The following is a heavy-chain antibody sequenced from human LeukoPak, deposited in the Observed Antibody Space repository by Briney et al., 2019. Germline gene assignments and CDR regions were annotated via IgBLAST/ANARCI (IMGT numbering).Heavy chain of an antibody. Sequence: ASVKVSCKASGYTFSRYGISWVRQAPGQGLEWKGWITGYNGNTKSAQMVQGRVTMTTDTSTSTAYMELRSLRSDDTAVYYCARATYCSSTSCYIRNDAFDIWGQGTMVTVSS. V-gene: IGHV1-18*01. CDR3: ARATYCSSTSCYIRNDAFDI. J-gene: IGHJ3*02. CDR2: ITGYNGNT. CDR1: GYTFSRYG. D-gene: IGHD2-2*02.